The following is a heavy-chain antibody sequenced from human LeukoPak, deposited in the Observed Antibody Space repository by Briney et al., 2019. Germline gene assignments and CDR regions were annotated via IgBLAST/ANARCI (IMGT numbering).Heavy chain of an antibody. CDR3: ARVSNWFDP. V-gene: IGHV4-34*01. CDR2: INHSGSA. J-gene: IGHJ5*02. CDR1: GGSFSGYY. Sequence: SETLSLTCAVYGGSFSGYYWSWIRQPPGKGLEWIGEINHSGSANYNPSLKSRVTISVDTSKNEFSLKLSSVTAADTAVYYCARVSNWFDPWGQGTLVTVSS.